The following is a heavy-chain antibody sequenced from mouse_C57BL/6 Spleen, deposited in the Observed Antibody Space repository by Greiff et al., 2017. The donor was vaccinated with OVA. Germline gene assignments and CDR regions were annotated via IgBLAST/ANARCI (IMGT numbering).Heavy chain of an antibody. CDR3: ARSLPYYYGSSGGFAY. J-gene: IGHJ3*01. V-gene: IGHV1-22*01. D-gene: IGHD1-1*01. Sequence: VQLKESGPELVKPGASVKMSCKASGYTFTDYNMHWVKQSHGKSLEWIGYINPNNGGTSYNQKFKGKATLTVNKSSSTAYMELRSLTSEDSAVYYCARSLPYYYGSSGGFAYWGQGTLVTVSA. CDR1: GYTFTDYN. CDR2: INPNNGGT.